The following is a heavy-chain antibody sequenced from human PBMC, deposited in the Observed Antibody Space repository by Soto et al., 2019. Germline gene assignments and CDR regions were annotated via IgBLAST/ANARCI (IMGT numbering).Heavy chain of an antibody. D-gene: IGHD5-18*01. CDR1: GGSISSSNW. CDR2: IYHSGST. Sequence: PSETLFLTCAVSGGSISSSNWWSWDRQPPGKGLEWIGEIYHSGSTNYNPSLKSRVTISVDKSKNQFSLKLSSVTAADTAVYSCARTPWDGYTAYYFDYWGQGTLVTVSS. V-gene: IGHV4-4*02. CDR3: ARTPWDGYTAYYFDY. J-gene: IGHJ4*02.